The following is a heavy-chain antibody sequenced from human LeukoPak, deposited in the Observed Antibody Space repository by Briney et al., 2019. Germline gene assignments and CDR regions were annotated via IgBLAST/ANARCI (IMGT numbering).Heavy chain of an antibody. CDR2: ISSNGGST. D-gene: IGHD2-8*01. CDR1: GFTFSSYA. V-gene: IGHV3-64*01. J-gene: IGHJ4*02. CDR3: ARAGGYCTNGVCYTAPFDY. Sequence: GGSLRLSCAASGFTFSSYAMHWVRQAPGKGLEYVSAISSNGGSTYYANSVKGRFTISRDNSKNTLYLQMGSLGAEDMAVYYCARAGGYCTNGVCYTAPFDYWGQGTLVTVSS.